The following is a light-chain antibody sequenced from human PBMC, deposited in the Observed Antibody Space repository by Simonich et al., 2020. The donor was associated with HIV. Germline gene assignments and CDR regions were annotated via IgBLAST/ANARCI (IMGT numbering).Light chain of an antibody. Sequence: IVMTQSPLSLPVTPGEPASLSCRSSQSLLHSNGYNYLDWYLQKPGQSPQLLIFLGSNRASGVPDRFSGSGAGTDFTLKINRVEAEDVGVYYCMQALQTPPTFGQGTKVEIK. V-gene: IGKV2-28*01. J-gene: IGKJ1*01. CDR2: LGS. CDR3: MQALQTPPT. CDR1: QSLLHSNGYNY.